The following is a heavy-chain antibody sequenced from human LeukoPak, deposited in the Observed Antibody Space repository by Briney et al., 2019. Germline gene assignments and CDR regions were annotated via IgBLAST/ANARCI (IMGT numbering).Heavy chain of an antibody. CDR1: GGSISTSSYF. CDR3: ARQGSGYGYGYVTY. Sequence: KPSETLSVTCTVSGGSISTSSYFWGWIRQPPGKGLEWIGSISYSENTQYNPSLESRVTISVDTMKNQFSLKMSSVTAADTAVYYCARQGSGYGYGYVTYWGQGALVTVSS. J-gene: IGHJ4*02. D-gene: IGHD5-18*01. V-gene: IGHV4-39*01. CDR2: ISYSENT.